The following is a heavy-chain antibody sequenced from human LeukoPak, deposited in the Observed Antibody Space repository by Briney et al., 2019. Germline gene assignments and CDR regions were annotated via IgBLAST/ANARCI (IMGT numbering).Heavy chain of an antibody. D-gene: IGHD2-15*01. Sequence: TGGSLRLSCAASGFTVSSNYMSWVRQAPGKGLEWVSVIYSGGSTYYADSVKGRFTISRDNSKNTLYLQMNSLRAEDTAVYYCAKNSAGWQLDAFDIWGQGTMVTVSS. CDR3: AKNSAGWQLDAFDI. CDR2: IYSGGST. J-gene: IGHJ3*02. V-gene: IGHV3-53*01. CDR1: GFTVSSNY.